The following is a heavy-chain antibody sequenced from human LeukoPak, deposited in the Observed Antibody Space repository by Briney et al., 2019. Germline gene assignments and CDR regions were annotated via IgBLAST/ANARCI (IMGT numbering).Heavy chain of an antibody. CDR1: GGSISSYY. J-gene: IGHJ4*02. Sequence: KASETLSLTCTVSGGSISSYYWSWVRQPPGKGLEWIGFIYYSGTTSYSPSLKSRVTISVDMSKNQFSLRLSSVTAADTAVYYCARYSPVAGPDYWGQGTLVTVSS. CDR3: ARYSPVAGPDY. CDR2: IYYSGTT. D-gene: IGHD6-19*01. V-gene: IGHV4-59*08.